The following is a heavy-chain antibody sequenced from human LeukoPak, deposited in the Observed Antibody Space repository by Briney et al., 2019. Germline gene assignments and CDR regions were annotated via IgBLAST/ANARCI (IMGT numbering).Heavy chain of an antibody. CDR2: FSSSSSYI. V-gene: IGHV3-21*01. CDR1: GFTFSSYS. D-gene: IGHD3-10*01. Sequence: GGSLRLSCAASGFTFSSYSMNWVRQAPGKGLEGFHPFSSSSSYIYYADSVKGRFTISRDNAKNSLYLQMNSLRAEDTAVYYCARDGGSDYPEGWFDPWGQGTLVTVSS. CDR3: ARDGGSDYPEGWFDP. J-gene: IGHJ5*02.